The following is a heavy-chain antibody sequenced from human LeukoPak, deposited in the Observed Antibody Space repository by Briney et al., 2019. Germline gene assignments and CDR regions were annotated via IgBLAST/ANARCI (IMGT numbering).Heavy chain of an antibody. CDR1: GGTFSSYA. CDR3: ARGRVGATTLFDY. CDR2: IIPIFGTA. V-gene: IGHV1-69*05. J-gene: IGHJ4*02. Sequence: SVKVSCKASGGTFSSYAISWVRQAPGQGLEWMGGIIPIFGTANYAQKLQGRVTMTTDTSTSTAYMELRSLRSDDTAVYYCARGRVGATTLFDYWGQGTLVTVSS. D-gene: IGHD1-26*01.